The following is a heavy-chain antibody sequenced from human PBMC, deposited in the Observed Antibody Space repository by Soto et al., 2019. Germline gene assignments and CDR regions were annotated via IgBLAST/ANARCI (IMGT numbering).Heavy chain of an antibody. J-gene: IGHJ6*02. CDR3: ARDPTLDFWSGYYSYGMDV. Sequence: QVQLQESGPGLVKPSQTLSLTCTVSGGSISSGGYYWTWIRQHPGKGLERIGYIDYSGSTYYNPSPKSRVTISVDTAKIQFGLTLSSVAAADTAVYYCARDPTLDFWSGYYSYGMDVWGQGTTVTVSS. CDR1: GGSISSGGYY. D-gene: IGHD3-3*01. V-gene: IGHV4-31*03. CDR2: IDYSGST.